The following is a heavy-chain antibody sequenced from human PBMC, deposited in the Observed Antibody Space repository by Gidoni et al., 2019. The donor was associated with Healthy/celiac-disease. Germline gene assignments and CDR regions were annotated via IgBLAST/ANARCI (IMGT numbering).Heavy chain of an antibody. J-gene: IGHJ4*02. Sequence: KYAQKFQGRVTNTADESTSTAYMELSSLRSEDTAVYYCARDMYYYDSSGYYGYWGQGTLVTVSS. D-gene: IGHD3-22*01. V-gene: IGHV1-69*01. CDR3: ARDMYYYDSSGYYGY.